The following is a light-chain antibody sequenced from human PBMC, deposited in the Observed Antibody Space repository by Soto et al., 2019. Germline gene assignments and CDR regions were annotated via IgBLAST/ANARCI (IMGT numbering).Light chain of an antibody. CDR1: SGHSRYA. CDR3: QTWGTGIPRV. CDR2: VNSDGSH. J-gene: IGLJ3*02. V-gene: IGLV4-69*01. Sequence: QSVLTQSPSASASLGASVKLTCSLSSGHSRYAIAWHHQQPEKGPRYLMKVNSDGSHNKGDGIPDRFSGSSSGAERYLTISSLQSEDEADYYCQTWGTGIPRVFGGGTKLTVL.